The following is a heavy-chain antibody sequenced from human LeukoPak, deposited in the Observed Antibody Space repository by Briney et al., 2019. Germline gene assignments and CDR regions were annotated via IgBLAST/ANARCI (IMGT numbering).Heavy chain of an antibody. CDR3: ARAALTGTTYNWFDP. D-gene: IGHD1-7*01. V-gene: IGHV1-69*01. Sequence: ASVKVSCKASGGTFSSYAISWVRQAPGQGLEWMGGIIPIFGTANYAQKFQGRVTITADESTSTAYMELSSLRSEDTAVHYCARAALTGTTYNWFDPWGQGTLVTVSS. CDR1: GGTFSSYA. J-gene: IGHJ5*02. CDR2: IIPIFGTA.